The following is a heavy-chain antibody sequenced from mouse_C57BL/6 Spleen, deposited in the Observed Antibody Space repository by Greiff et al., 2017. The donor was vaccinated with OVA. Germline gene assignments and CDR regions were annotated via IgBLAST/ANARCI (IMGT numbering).Heavy chain of an antibody. CDR3: TKNYGNFFWYFDV. CDR1: GFNIKDYY. D-gene: IGHD2-1*01. J-gene: IGHJ1*03. Sequence: VQLQQSGAELVRPGASVKLSCTASGFNIKDYYMHWVKQRPEQGLEWIGRIDPEDGDTEYDPKFQGKATMTADTSSNTAYLQLSSLTSENTAVYYCTKNYGNFFWYFDVWGTGTTVTVSS. CDR2: IDPEDGDT. V-gene: IGHV14-1*01.